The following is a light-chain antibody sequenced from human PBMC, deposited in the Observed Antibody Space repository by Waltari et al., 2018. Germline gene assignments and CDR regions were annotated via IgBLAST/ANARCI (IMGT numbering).Light chain of an antibody. CDR2: DVN. CDR1: SSDVGGYNY. V-gene: IGLV2-14*03. CDR3: TSDTSSGLYV. J-gene: IGLJ1*01. Sequence: QSALTQPASVSGSPGQSITISCTGSSSDVGGYNYVSWYQQHPGKVPKLMIYDVNNRPPGVSNRSSGSKSGNTASLTISGLQAEDEADYYCTSDTSSGLYVFGTGTSVTV.